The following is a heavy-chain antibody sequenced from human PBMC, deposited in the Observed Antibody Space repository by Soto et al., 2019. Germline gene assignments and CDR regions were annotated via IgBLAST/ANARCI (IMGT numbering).Heavy chain of an antibody. CDR3: VRGLLACFDF. J-gene: IGHJ4*02. CDR1: GFTFSSHA. Sequence: GGSLRLSCAASGFTFSSHAMSWVRQAPGKGLEWVSAVSGGGGSSFYADSVKGRFTISRDNSKNTVSLQMSGLRVEDTALYYCVRGLLACFDFWGQGTPVTVST. V-gene: IGHV3-23*01. CDR2: VSGGGGSS. D-gene: IGHD3-3*02.